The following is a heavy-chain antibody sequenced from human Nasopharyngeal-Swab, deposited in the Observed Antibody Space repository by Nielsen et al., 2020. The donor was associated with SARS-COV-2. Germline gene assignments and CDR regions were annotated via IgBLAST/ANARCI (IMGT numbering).Heavy chain of an antibody. CDR2: ISSSSSYM. D-gene: IGHD3-10*01. J-gene: IGHJ4*02. CDR3: ASYGSGRKRDY. CDR1: GFTFSSYS. V-gene: IGHV3-21*01. Sequence: ESLKISCAASGFTFSSYSMNWVRQAPGKGLEWVSSISSSSSYMYYADSVKGRFTISRDNAKNSLYLQMNSLRAEDTAVYYCASYGSGRKRDYWGQGTLVTVSS.